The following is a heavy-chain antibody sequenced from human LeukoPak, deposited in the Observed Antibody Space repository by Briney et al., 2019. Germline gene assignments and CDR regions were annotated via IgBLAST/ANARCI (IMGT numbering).Heavy chain of an antibody. V-gene: IGHV3-30-3*01. J-gene: IGHJ6*02. CDR3: ARDPREYSYGSLGYYGMDV. D-gene: IGHD5-18*01. Sequence: GRSLRLSCAASGFTFSSYAMHWVRQAPGKGLEWVAVISYDGSNKYYADSVKGRFTISRDNSKNTLYLQMNSLRAEDTAVYYCARDPREYSYGSLGYYGMDVWGQGTTVTVSS. CDR2: ISYDGSNK. CDR1: GFTFSSYA.